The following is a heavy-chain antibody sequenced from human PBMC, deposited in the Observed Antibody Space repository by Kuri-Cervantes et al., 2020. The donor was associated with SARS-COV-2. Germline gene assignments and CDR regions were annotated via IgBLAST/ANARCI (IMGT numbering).Heavy chain of an antibody. D-gene: IGHD6-13*01. CDR3: AKDRLSSWYHQYGMDV. J-gene: IGHJ6*02. CDR1: GFTFSTYE. Sequence: LSLTCAASGFTFSTYEMNWVRQAPGKGLEWVSYISSSGSTIYYADSVKGRFTISRDNAKNSLYLQMDSLRAEDTAVYYCAKDRLSSWYHQYGMDVWGQGTTVTVSS. CDR2: ISSSGSTI. V-gene: IGHV3-48*03.